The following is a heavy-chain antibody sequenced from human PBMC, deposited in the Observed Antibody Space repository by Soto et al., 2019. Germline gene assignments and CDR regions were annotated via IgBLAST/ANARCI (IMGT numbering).Heavy chain of an antibody. Sequence: ESGPTLVNPTQTLTLTCTFSGFSLSTSGMCVSWIRQPPGKALEWLARIDWDDDKYYSTSLKTRLTISKDTSKNQVVLTMTNMDPVDTGTYYCTRRSTVRGPLDYWGQGTLVTVSS. J-gene: IGHJ4*02. D-gene: IGHD3-10*01. CDR1: GFSLSTSGMC. CDR3: TRRSTVRGPLDY. V-gene: IGHV2-70*11. CDR2: IDWDDDK.